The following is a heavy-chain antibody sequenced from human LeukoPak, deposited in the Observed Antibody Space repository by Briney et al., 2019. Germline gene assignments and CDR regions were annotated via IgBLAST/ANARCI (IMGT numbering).Heavy chain of an antibody. CDR1: GVTVSSDY. CDR3: ARAEGRRSRGNWFDP. V-gene: IGHV3-66*01. Sequence: GGSLRLSCAASGVTVSSDYMSWVRQAPGKGLEWVSIIYSGGSTYYGDSVKGRFTISRDNSKNTLYLQMNSLRADDTAVYYCARAEGRRSRGNWFDPWGQGTLVTVSS. CDR2: IYSGGST. J-gene: IGHJ5*02. D-gene: IGHD3-10*01.